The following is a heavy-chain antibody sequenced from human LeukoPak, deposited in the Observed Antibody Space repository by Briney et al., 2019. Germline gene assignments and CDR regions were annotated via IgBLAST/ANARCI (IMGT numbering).Heavy chain of an antibody. CDR3: ARDRCSGGSCYAHSAFDI. CDR2: IYTSGST. Sequence: SETLSLTCTVSGGSISSYYWSWIRQPAGKGLEWIGRIYTSGSTNYNPSLKSRVTMSVDTSKNQFSLKLSSVTAADTAVYYCARDRCSGGSCYAHSAFDIWGQGTMVTVSS. J-gene: IGHJ3*02. D-gene: IGHD2-15*01. V-gene: IGHV4-4*07. CDR1: GGSISSYY.